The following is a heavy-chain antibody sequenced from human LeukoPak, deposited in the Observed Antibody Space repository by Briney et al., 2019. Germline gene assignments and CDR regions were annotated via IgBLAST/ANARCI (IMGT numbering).Heavy chain of an antibody. CDR3: ARLYCSSMSCYLDY. CDR2: IYYSGTT. Sequence: NPSETLSLTCTVSGDSISTYYWSWIRQPPGKGLEWIGHIYYSGTTKYNPSLKSRVTISLGTSKNQFSLKLSSVTPADTAVYFCARLYCSSMSCYLDYWGQGILVTVSS. J-gene: IGHJ4*02. V-gene: IGHV4-59*01. CDR1: GDSISTYY. D-gene: IGHD2-2*01.